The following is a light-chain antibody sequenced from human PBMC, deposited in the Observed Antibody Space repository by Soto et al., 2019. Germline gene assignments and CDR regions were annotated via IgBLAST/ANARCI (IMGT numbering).Light chain of an antibody. V-gene: IGKV1D-12*01. Sequence: DSQMPQSPSSVSASVGARVTITCQASQGISRSLAWYQQKPGKAPKLLIYSASSLQSGVPSRFSGSGFGTDFTLTISSLQPEDFATYYCQQADTFPITFGQGTRLEIK. CDR3: QQADTFPIT. J-gene: IGKJ5*01. CDR1: QGISRS. CDR2: SAS.